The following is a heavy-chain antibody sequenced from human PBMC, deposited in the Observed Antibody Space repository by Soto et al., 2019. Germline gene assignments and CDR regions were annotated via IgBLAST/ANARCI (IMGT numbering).Heavy chain of an antibody. J-gene: IGHJ4*02. CDR1: GYTFTSYG. CDR2: IRSYNNST. Sequence: ASVKVSCNASGYTFTSYGVNWVRQAPGQGLEWMGWIRSYNNSTNYAQKLQGRVTMTTDTSTNTAYMELRSLRSDDTAVYYCARHGNGDDYWGQGTLVTVSS. D-gene: IGHD2-8*01. CDR3: ARHGNGDDY. V-gene: IGHV1-18*01.